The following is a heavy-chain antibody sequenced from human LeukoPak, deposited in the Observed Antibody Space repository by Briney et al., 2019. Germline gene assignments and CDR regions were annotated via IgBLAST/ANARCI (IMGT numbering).Heavy chain of an antibody. V-gene: IGHV4-59*01. CDR1: GGSISSYY. D-gene: IGHD1/OR15-1a*01. Sequence: PSETLSLTCTVSGGSISSYYWSWIRQPPGKGLEWIGYIYYSGSTNYNPSLKSRVTISVDTSKNQFSLKLSSVNAADTAVYYCARDRHWTNDWVFDYWGQGSLVTVSS. CDR3: ARDRHWTNDWVFDY. J-gene: IGHJ4*02. CDR2: IYYSGST.